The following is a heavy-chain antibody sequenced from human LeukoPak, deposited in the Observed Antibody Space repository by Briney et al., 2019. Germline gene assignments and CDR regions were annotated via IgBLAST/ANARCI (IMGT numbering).Heavy chain of an antibody. CDR3: AQQLGGHWFDP. Sequence: PSETLSLTCTVSGGSISSGDYYWSWIRQPPGKGLEWIGYIYYSGSTYYNPSLKSRVTISVDTSKNQFSLKLSSVTAADTAVYHCAQQLGGHWFDPWGQGTLVTVSS. V-gene: IGHV4-30-4*01. J-gene: IGHJ5*02. D-gene: IGHD6-13*01. CDR2: IYYSGST. CDR1: GGSISSGDYY.